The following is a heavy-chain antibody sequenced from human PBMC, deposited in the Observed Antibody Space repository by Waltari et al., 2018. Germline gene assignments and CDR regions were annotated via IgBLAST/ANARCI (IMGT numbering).Heavy chain of an antibody. Sequence: QVQLQQWGAGLLKPSETLSLTCAVYGGSFSGYYWSWIRQPPGKGLEWIGEINHSGSTNHNPSLKSRVTISVDTSKNQFSLKLSSVTAADTAVYYCARRLGRDGYNGPDFDYWGQGTLVTVSS. CDR1: GGSFSGYY. J-gene: IGHJ4*02. CDR3: ARRLGRDGYNGPDFDY. CDR2: INHSGST. D-gene: IGHD5-12*01. V-gene: IGHV4-34*01.